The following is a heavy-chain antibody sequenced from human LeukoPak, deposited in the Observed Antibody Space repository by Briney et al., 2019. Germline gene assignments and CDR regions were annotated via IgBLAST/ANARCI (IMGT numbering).Heavy chain of an antibody. D-gene: IGHD5-18*01. CDR3: ARRPSFGGYSYSFDY. CDR1: GGSISSSRYY. CDR2: IYYSGST. V-gene: IGHV4-39*01. J-gene: IGHJ4*02. Sequence: PSETLSLTCTLSGGSISSSRYYWVWIRQPPAKGLEWIGSIYYSGSTYYNTSLKSRVTISVDTSKNQSSLKLSSVTAADTAVYYCARRPSFGGYSYSFDYWGQGTLVTVSS.